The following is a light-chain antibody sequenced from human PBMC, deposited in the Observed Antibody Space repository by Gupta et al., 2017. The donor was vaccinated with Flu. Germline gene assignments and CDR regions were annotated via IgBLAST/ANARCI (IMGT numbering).Light chain of an antibody. Sequence: EIELTLSPSPLSLSPGERATLTCRASQSVSTYLAWYQKKPGQAPRHIIYDASNRATGIPARFSGSGSGTDFTLTISSLEPEDFAVYYCQKRSNWTPYTFGQGTRLEIK. CDR1: QSVSTY. J-gene: IGKJ2*01. CDR3: QKRSNWTPYT. V-gene: IGKV3-11*01. CDR2: DAS.